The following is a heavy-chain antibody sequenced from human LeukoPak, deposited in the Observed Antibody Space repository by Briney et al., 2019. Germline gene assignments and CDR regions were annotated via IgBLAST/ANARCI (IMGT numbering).Heavy chain of an antibody. CDR1: GFTFSNYW. Sequence: GXXLRLSCAASGFTFSNYWMHWVRHAPGKGLVWVSRINSDGSSTNYADSVKGRFTISRDNAKNTLYLQMNSLRAEDTAVYYCALLDRGVVFDYWGQGTLVTVSS. D-gene: IGHD3-10*01. J-gene: IGHJ4*02. CDR3: ALLDRGVVFDY. V-gene: IGHV3-74*01. CDR2: INSDGSST.